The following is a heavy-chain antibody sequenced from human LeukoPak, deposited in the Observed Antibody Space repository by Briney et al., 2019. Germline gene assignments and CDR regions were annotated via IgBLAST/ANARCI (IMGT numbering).Heavy chain of an antibody. Sequence: SETLSLTCAVSAYSIGSGYYWGWIRQPPGKGLEWIGSFYHSGSTYYNPSLKSRVTISVDTSKNQFSLKLSSVTAADTAVYYCARGRRNSYGYSYYYYMDVWGKGTTVTVSS. CDR2: FYHSGST. CDR1: AYSIGSGYY. J-gene: IGHJ6*03. D-gene: IGHD5-18*01. V-gene: IGHV4-38-2*01. CDR3: ARGRRNSYGYSYYYYMDV.